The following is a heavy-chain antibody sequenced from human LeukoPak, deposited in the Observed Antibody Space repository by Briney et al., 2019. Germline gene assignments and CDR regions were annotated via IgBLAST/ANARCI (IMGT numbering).Heavy chain of an antibody. Sequence: ASVKVSCKSSGYTFTASYMDWLRQAPGQGLEWMGWINPNSGGTNYAQTFQGRVTMTRDTSISTAYMELTRLRSDDTAVYYCARGRADSSGCFDYWGQGTLVTVSS. CDR3: ARGRADSSGCFDY. J-gene: IGHJ4*02. CDR1: GYTFTASY. D-gene: IGHD6-19*01. V-gene: IGHV1-2*02. CDR2: INPNSGGT.